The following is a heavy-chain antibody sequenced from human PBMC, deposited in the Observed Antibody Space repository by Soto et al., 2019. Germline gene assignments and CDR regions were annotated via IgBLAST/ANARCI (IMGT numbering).Heavy chain of an antibody. CDR1: GGSISSSSYY. CDR3: ARQFKDTMIVVKVREYAFDI. CDR2: IYYSGST. D-gene: IGHD3-22*01. J-gene: IGHJ3*02. Sequence: QLQLQESGPGLVKPSETLSLTCTVSGGSISSSSYYWGWIRQPPGKGLEWIGSIYYSGSTYYNPSLKSRVTISVDTSKNQFSLKLSSVTAADTAVYYCARQFKDTMIVVKVREYAFDIWGQGTMVTVSS. V-gene: IGHV4-39*01.